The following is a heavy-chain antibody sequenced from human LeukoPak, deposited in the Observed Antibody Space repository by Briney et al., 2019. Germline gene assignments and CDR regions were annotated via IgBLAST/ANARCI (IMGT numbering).Heavy chain of an antibody. J-gene: IGHJ1*01. D-gene: IGHD1-26*01. CDR3: ARELAVGAITEYFQD. CDR1: GFSVSSNY. CDR2: LYIGGNT. Sequence: GGSLRLSCVASGFSVSSNYMALVRQAPGKGLEWVSVLYIGGNTYYGDFVKGRFTISRDNSRNTLYLQMNSLRVDDTAVYYCARELAVGAITEYFQDWGQGTLVTVSS. V-gene: IGHV3-53*01.